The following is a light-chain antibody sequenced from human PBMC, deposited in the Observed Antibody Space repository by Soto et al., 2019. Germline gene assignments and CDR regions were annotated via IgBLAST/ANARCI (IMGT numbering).Light chain of an antibody. Sequence: QSALTQPASVSGSPGQSITISCTGTSSDVGSYSLVSWYQQHPGKAPKLMIYEANKRPSGVSNRFSGSKSGNTASLTTSGLQAEDEAEYYCSSYAGYSTSVVFGGGTKLTVL. V-gene: IGLV2-23*01. CDR2: EAN. J-gene: IGLJ2*01. CDR3: SSYAGYSTSVV. CDR1: SSDVGSYSL.